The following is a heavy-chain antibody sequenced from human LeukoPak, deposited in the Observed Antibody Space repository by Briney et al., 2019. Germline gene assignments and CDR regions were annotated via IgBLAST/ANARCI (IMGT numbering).Heavy chain of an antibody. J-gene: IGHJ5*02. Sequence: ASVKVSCKASGGTFSSYAISWVRQAPGQGLEWMGGIIPIFGTANYAQKFQGRVTITTDESTSTAYMELSSLRSEDTAVYYSARTRGSSTNAKWFDPWGQGTLVTVSS. V-gene: IGHV1-69*05. CDR1: GGTFSSYA. CDR3: ARTRGSSTNAKWFDP. CDR2: IIPIFGTA. D-gene: IGHD2-2*01.